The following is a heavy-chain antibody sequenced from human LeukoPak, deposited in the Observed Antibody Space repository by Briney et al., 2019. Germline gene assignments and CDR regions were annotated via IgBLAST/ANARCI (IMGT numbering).Heavy chain of an antibody. V-gene: IGHV4-38-2*02. CDR3: AGLGVVGTHFDY. CDR2: VYQSGSI. J-gene: IGHJ4*02. Sequence: PSETLSLTCTVSGYSISSAYFWGWIRQPPGKGLEWIGTVYQSGSIYYNPSLKSRVTISVDTAENQFSLKLSSVTAADTAMYYCAGLGVVGTHFDYWGQGTLVTVSS. D-gene: IGHD1-26*01. CDR1: GYSISSAYF.